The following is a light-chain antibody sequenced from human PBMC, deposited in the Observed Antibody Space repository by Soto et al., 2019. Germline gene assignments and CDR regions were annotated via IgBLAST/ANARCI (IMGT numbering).Light chain of an antibody. CDR3: QQTNSFPIT. V-gene: IGKV1-39*01. Sequence: IQMTQSPSSLSASVGYRVTITCRASQSISSYLNWYQQKXGKAPKLLIYAASNLQSGVPSRFRGSGSGTDFTLTISSLQPEDFATYYCQQTNSFPITFGQGTRLEIK. CDR1: QSISSY. J-gene: IGKJ5*01. CDR2: AAS.